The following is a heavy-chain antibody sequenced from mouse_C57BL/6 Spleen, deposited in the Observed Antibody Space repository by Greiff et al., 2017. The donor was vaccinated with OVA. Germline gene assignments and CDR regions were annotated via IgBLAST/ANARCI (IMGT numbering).Heavy chain of an antibody. D-gene: IGHD3-2*02. Sequence: QVQLQQSGAELVKPGASVKISCKASGYAFSSYWMNWVKQRPGKGLEWIGQIYPGDGDTNYNGKFKGKATLTAAKSSSTAYMQLSSLTSEDSAVYFCAGEAAQASFAYWGQGTLVTVSA. CDR2: IYPGDGDT. V-gene: IGHV1-80*01. CDR1: GYAFSSYW. J-gene: IGHJ3*01. CDR3: AGEAAQASFAY.